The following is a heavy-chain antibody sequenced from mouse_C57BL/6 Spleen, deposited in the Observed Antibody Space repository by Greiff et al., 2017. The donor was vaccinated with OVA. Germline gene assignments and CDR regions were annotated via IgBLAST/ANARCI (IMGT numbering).Heavy chain of an antibody. CDR2: IYPGSGST. J-gene: IGHJ2*01. CDR3: ARCLPDDGCGYFDD. V-gene: IGHV1-55*01. D-gene: IGHD2-3*01. Sequence: QVQLKQPGAELVKPGASVKMSCKASGYTFTSYWITWVKQRPGQGLEWIGDIYPGSGSTNYNEKFKSKATLTVDKSSSTAYMQLSSLTSEDSAVYYCARCLPDDGCGYFDDWGQGTTLTVSS. CDR1: GYTFTSYW.